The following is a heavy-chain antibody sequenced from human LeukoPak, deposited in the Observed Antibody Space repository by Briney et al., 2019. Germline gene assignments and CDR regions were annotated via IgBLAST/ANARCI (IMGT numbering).Heavy chain of an antibody. V-gene: IGHV3-30*04. CDR1: GFTFSSYA. CDR2: ISYDGSNK. CDR3: AREPIIGVAGTAPYYYGMDV. D-gene: IGHD6-19*01. J-gene: IGHJ6*02. Sequence: PGRSLRLSCAASGFTFSSYAMHWVRQAPGKGLEWVAVISYDGSNKYYADSVKGRFTISRDNSKNTLYLQMNSLRAEDTAVYYCAREPIIGVAGTAPYYYGMDVWGQGTTVTVSS.